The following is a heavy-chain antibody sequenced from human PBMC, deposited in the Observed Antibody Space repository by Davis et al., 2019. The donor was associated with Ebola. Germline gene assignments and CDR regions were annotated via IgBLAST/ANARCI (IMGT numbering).Heavy chain of an antibody. D-gene: IGHD2-15*01. V-gene: IGHV3-23*01. Sequence: GESLKISCAASGFTFSSSAMSWGRQAPGKGLEWVSSIGGGGGSIYYADSVKGRFTISRDNSKNTLYLQMNSLRAEDTAVYYCAKDAVDIVVVVAATARSYYYGMDVWGQGTTVTVSS. J-gene: IGHJ6*02. CDR3: AKDAVDIVVVVAATARSYYYGMDV. CDR2: IGGGGGSI. CDR1: GFTFSSSA.